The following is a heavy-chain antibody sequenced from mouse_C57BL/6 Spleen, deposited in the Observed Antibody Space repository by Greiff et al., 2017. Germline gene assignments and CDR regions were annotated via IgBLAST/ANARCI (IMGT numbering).Heavy chain of an antibody. CDR2: IDPEDGDT. D-gene: IGHD2-3*01. CDR3: ATEGLYDPSVFAD. J-gene: IGHJ3*01. V-gene: IGHV14-1*01. Sequence: EVQLQQPGAELVRPGASVKLSCTASGFNFKDYYMHWVKQRPEQGLEWIGRIDPEDGDTEYAPKFQGKATMTADTSSNTAYLQLSSLTSEDTAVYYCATEGLYDPSVFADWGQGTLVTVAA. CDR1: GFNFKDYY.